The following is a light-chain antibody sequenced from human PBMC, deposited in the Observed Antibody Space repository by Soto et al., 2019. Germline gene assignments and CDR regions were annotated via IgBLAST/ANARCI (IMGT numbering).Light chain of an antibody. CDR3: QQSYSTPWT. CDR2: AAS. Sequence: DIRMTQSPSSLSESVGDRVTITCRASQSISSYLNWYQQKPGKAPKLLIYAASSLQSGVPSRFSGSGSGTDFTLTISSLQPEDFATYYCQQSYSTPWTFGQGTKVEIK. J-gene: IGKJ1*01. CDR1: QSISSY. V-gene: IGKV1-39*01.